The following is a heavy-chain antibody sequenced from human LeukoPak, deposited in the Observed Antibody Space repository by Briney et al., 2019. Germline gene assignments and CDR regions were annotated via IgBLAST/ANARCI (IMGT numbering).Heavy chain of an antibody. CDR3: ATFSFGDYYYYYGMDV. Sequence: QPGASLRLSCAASGFTFSSYAMSWVRQAPGKGLEWVSAISGSGGSTYYADSVKGRFTISRDNSKNTLYLQMNSLRAEVTAVYYCATFSFGDYYYYYGMDVWGQGTTVTVSS. J-gene: IGHJ6*02. CDR1: GFTFSSYA. V-gene: IGHV3-23*01. D-gene: IGHD4-17*01. CDR2: ISGSGGST.